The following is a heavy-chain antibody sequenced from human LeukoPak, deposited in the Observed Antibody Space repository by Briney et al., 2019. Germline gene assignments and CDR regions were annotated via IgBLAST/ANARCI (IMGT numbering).Heavy chain of an antibody. CDR1: GYTFTSYG. Sequence: GASVKVSCKASGYTFTSYGISWVRQAPGQGLEWMGWISGYNGNTNYAQKLQGRVTMTTDASTSTAYMELRSLRSDDTAVYYCAGTSSSWYQHYSDYWGQGTLVTVSS. V-gene: IGHV1-18*01. D-gene: IGHD6-13*01. CDR2: ISGYNGNT. CDR3: AGTSSSWYQHYSDY. J-gene: IGHJ4*02.